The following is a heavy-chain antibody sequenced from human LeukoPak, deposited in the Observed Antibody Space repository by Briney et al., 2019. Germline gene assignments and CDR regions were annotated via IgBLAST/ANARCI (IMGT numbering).Heavy chain of an antibody. V-gene: IGHV3-23*01. CDR2: ISSGGDGR. J-gene: IGHJ4*02. CDR1: GFTFSTYV. D-gene: IGHD6-13*01. Sequence: GGSLRLSCAASGFTFSTYVMSWVRQAPGKGLEWISGISSGGDGRNYADSVKGRFTISRDNSKNTLYLQMNSLRAEDTATFYCAKTDGVAAADYWGQGTLVTVSS. CDR3: AKTDGVAAADY.